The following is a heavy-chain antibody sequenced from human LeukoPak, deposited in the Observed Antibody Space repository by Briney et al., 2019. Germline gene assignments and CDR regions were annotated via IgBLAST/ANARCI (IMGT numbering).Heavy chain of an antibody. CDR2: IYYSGST. CDR3: ARIDILSTLDY. V-gene: IGHV4-39*07. CDR1: GGSISSSSYY. Sequence: SETLXLTCTVSGGSISSSSYYWGWIRQPPGXGXEWIGSIYYSGSTYYNPSLKSRVTISVDTSKNQFSLKLSSVTAADTAVYYCARIDILSTLDYWGQGTLVTVSS. D-gene: IGHD3-9*01. J-gene: IGHJ4*02.